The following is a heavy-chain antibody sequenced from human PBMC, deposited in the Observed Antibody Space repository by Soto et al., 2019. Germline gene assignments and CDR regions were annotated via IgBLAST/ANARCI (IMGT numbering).Heavy chain of an antibody. D-gene: IGHD3-22*01. CDR1: GYSFSSYG. Sequence: QVQLVQSRAGLRKPGASVKVSCKASGYSFSSYGINWVRQGPGQGLEWMGWTNTYNGNKNYAQKFEDRVTMTTATSTNTVYMELRSLKSDDTATYYCARYRLRGYDSSGFYSWGQGTLVTVSS. CDR3: ARYRLRGYDSSGFYS. J-gene: IGHJ4*02. V-gene: IGHV1-18*01. CDR2: TNTYNGNK.